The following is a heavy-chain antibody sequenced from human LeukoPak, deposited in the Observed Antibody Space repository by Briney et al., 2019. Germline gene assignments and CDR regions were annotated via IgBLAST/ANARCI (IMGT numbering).Heavy chain of an antibody. D-gene: IGHD4-17*01. J-gene: IGHJ4*02. V-gene: IGHV3-43*01. Sequence: QPGGSLRLSCAASGFTFDDYTMHWVRQAPGKGLEWVSLISWDSGSRYYADSVKGRFTISRDNSKNSLYLQMNSLRTEDTALYYCAKESELGVTTGGFDYWGQGTLVTVSS. CDR3: AKESELGVTTGGFDY. CDR2: ISWDSGSR. CDR1: GFTFDDYT.